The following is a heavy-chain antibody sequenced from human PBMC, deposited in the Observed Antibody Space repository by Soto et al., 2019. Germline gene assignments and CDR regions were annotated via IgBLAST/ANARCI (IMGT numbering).Heavy chain of an antibody. D-gene: IGHD1-26*01. Sequence: QVQLQQWGAGLLKPWETLSLSCGVYGGSFSDYYWTWIRQPPGKGLEWIGEINHSGSTNYKSSLKSRVTISVDTSKKQCSLRLSSVTAADTAVYYCARDRRSYSDDFDYWGQGTLVTVSS. CDR1: GGSFSDYY. J-gene: IGHJ4*02. V-gene: IGHV4-34*01. CDR2: INHSGST. CDR3: ARDRRSYSDDFDY.